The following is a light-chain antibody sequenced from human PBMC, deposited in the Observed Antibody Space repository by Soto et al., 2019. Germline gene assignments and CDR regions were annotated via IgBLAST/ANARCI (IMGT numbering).Light chain of an antibody. CDR1: QSVASSY. V-gene: IGKV3-20*01. CDR2: GAS. CDR3: QQYGSSLWT. Sequence: ETVLTQSPGTLSLSPGERATLSCRASQSVASSYLAWYQQKPGQAPRLLIYGASSRATGIPARFSGSGSGADFTLTISRLEPEDFAVYYCQQYGSSLWTFGQGTRLEIK. J-gene: IGKJ2*01.